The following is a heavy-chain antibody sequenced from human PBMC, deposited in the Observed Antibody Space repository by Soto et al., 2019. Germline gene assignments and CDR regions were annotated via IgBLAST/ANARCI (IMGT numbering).Heavy chain of an antibody. Sequence: HPGGSLRLSCAASGFTVRSNYVSWVRQAPGKGLELVSVFYSGGSTYSADSVKGRFTISRDISKNTLYLQMNSLRAEDTAVYHCARDRGDGYPTAAFDIWGQGTMVTVSS. V-gene: IGHV3-53*01. CDR2: FYSGGST. J-gene: IGHJ3*02. CDR3: ARDRGDGYPTAAFDI. D-gene: IGHD3-10*01. CDR1: GFTVRSNY.